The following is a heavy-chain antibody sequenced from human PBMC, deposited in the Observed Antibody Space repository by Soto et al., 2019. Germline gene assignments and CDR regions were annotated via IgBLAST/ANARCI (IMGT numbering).Heavy chain of an antibody. D-gene: IGHD2-2*01. Sequence: SQTLSLTFAISGDSVSSNSAAWNWIRQSPSRGLEWLGRTYYRSKWYNDYAVSVKSRITINPDTSKNQFSLQLNSVTPEDTAVYYCARAGVVVPAAMLRNWFDPWGQGTLVTVSS. CDR1: GDSVSSNSAA. CDR3: ARAGVVVPAAMLRNWFDP. J-gene: IGHJ5*02. V-gene: IGHV6-1*01. CDR2: TYYRSKWYN.